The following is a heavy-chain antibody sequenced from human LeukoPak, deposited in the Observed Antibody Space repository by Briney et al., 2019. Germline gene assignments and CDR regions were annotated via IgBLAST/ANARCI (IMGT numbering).Heavy chain of an antibody. Sequence: GASVKVSCTASGYTFTSYGISWVRQAPGQGLEWMGWISAYNGNTNYAQKLQGRVTMTTDTSTSTAYMELSSLRSEDTAVYYCARRRGDFWSPRPRYYYGMDVWGQGTTVTVSS. CDR1: GYTFTSYG. D-gene: IGHD3-3*01. J-gene: IGHJ6*02. CDR3: ARRRGDFWSPRPRYYYGMDV. CDR2: ISAYNGNT. V-gene: IGHV1-18*01.